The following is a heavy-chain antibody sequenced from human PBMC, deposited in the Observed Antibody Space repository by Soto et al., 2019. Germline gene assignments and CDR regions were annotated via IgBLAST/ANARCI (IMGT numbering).Heavy chain of an antibody. J-gene: IGHJ4*02. CDR2: IYYSGST. Sequence: SETLSLTCTVSGGSSSRYYWSWIRQPPGKGLEWIGYIYYSGSTNYNPSLKSRVTISVDTSKNQFSLKLSSVTAADTAVYYCARVGPTDTRLRLGELPAYFDYRGQGTLVTVSS. V-gene: IGHV4-59*01. D-gene: IGHD3-16*01. CDR3: ARVGPTDTRLRLGELPAYFDY. CDR1: GGSSSRYY.